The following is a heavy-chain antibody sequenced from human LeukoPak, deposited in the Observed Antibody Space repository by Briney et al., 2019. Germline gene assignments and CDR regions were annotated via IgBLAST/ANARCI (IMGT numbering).Heavy chain of an antibody. CDR2: ISAYNGNT. V-gene: IGHV1-18*01. Sequence: GASVKVSCKASGYTFTSYGISWVRQAPGQGLEWMGWISAYNGNTNYAQKLQGRVTMTTDTSTSTAYMELRSLRSDDTAVYYCARGREYQLLYRGAWFDPWGQGPLVTVSS. D-gene: IGHD2-2*02. J-gene: IGHJ5*02. CDR3: ARGREYQLLYRGAWFDP. CDR1: GYTFTSYG.